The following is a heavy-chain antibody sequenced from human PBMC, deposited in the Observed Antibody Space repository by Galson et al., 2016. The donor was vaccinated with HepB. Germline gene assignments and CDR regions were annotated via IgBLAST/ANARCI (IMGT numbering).Heavy chain of an antibody. J-gene: IGHJ3*02. CDR1: GYTFTSYA. D-gene: IGHD6-13*01. Sequence: SVKVSCKASGYTFTSYAIHWVRQAPGQRLEWMGWINAGNGNTKYSQKFQGRVTITRDTSASTAYMELSSLRSEDAAVYYCARADYSSSWFAFDIWGQGTMVTVSS. CDR3: ARADYSSSWFAFDI. CDR2: INAGNGNT. V-gene: IGHV1-3*01.